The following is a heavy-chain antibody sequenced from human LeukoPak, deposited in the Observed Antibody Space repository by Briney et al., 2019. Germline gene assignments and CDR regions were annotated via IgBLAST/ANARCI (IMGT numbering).Heavy chain of an antibody. V-gene: IGHV3-7*01. CDR1: GFTFSTYA. Sequence: GGSLRLSCAVSGFTFSTYAMSWVRQAPGKGLEWVANINQDGSEKYYVDSVRGRFTISRDNAKNSLYLQMNSLRAEDTAVYSCARFGGHYYDSTGSLDYWGQGTLVTVSS. CDR2: INQDGSEK. CDR3: ARFGGHYYDSTGSLDY. D-gene: IGHD3-22*01. J-gene: IGHJ4*02.